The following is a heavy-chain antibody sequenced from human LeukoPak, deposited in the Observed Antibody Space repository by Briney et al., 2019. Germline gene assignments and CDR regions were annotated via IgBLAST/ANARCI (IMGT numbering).Heavy chain of an antibody. CDR1: GGSISSYC. V-gene: IGHV4-59*08. J-gene: IGHJ6*02. Sequence: SETLSLTCTVSGGSISSYCWSWIRQPPGKGLEWIGYIYYSGSTNYNPSLKSRVTISVNTSKNQFSLKLSSVTAADTAVYYCARHAARLVGYYGMDVWGQGTTVTVSS. CDR2: IYYSGST. CDR3: ARHAARLVGYYGMDV. D-gene: IGHD6-19*01.